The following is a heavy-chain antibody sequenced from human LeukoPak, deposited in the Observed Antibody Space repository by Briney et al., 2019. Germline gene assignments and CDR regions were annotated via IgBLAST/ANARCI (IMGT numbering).Heavy chain of an antibody. D-gene: IGHD3-10*01. CDR1: GFTFSSYA. CDR3: AKGPNYYASGTWGNWFDP. V-gene: IGHV3-23*01. Sequence: GGSLRLSCAASGFTFSSYAMSWVRQAPGKGLEWVSAISGSGGSTYYADSVKGRFTISRDNSKNTLYLQMNSLRAEDTAVYYCAKGPNYYASGTWGNWFDPWGQGTLVTVSS. J-gene: IGHJ5*02. CDR2: ISGSGGST.